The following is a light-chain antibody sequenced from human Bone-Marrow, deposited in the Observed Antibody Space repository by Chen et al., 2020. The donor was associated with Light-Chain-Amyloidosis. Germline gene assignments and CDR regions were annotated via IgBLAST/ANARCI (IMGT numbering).Light chain of an antibody. CDR1: SSNIGRNT. Sequence: QSVLTQLPSTSGTPGQRVTISCSGSSSNIGRNTVSWYQQLPGAAPKLLIYSNNQRPSGVPDRFSGSKSGTSASLAISGLQSWDEADYYCATWDDTLSGPVFGGGTKVTVL. CDR2: SNN. V-gene: IGLV1-44*01. CDR3: ATWDDTLSGPV. J-gene: IGLJ2*01.